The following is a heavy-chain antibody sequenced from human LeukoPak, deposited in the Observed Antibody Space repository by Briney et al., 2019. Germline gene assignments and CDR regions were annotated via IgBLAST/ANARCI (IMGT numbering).Heavy chain of an antibody. CDR1: GFTFSSYG. Sequence: GGSLRLSCAASGFTFSSYGMSWVRQAPGKGLEWVSAISGSGGSTYYADSVKGRFTISRDNSKNTLYLQMNSLRAEDTAVYYCAKVRGSRRYFDWLPVSYFDYWGQGTLVTVSS. D-gene: IGHD3-9*01. J-gene: IGHJ4*02. CDR2: ISGSGGST. CDR3: AKVRGSRRYFDWLPVSYFDY. V-gene: IGHV3-23*01.